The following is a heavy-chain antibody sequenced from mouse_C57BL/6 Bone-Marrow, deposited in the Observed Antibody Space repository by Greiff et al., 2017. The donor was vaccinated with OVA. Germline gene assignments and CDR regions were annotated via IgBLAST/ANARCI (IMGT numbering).Heavy chain of an antibody. CDR2: IDPENGDT. D-gene: IGHD1-1*02. CDR3: TTGGLDY. J-gene: IGHJ2*01. V-gene: IGHV14-4*01. CDR1: GFNIKDDY. Sequence: VQLQQSGAELVRPGASVKLSCTASGFNIKDDYMHWVKQRPEQGLEWIGWIDPENGDTEYASKFQGKATITADTSSNTAYLQLSSLTSEDTAVYDCTTGGLDYWGQGTTLTVSS.